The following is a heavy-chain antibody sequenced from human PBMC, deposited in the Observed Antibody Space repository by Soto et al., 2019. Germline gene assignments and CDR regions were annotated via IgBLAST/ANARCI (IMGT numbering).Heavy chain of an antibody. CDR2: IYYSGST. CDR3: ARHEQQLVNWFDP. CDR1: GGSISSSSYY. D-gene: IGHD6-13*01. Sequence: QLQLQESGPGLVKPSETLSLTCTVSGGSISSSSYYWGWIRQPPGKGLEWIGSIYYSGSTYYNPSLKSRVTISVDTSKNQFSLKLSSVTAADTAVYYCARHEQQLVNWFDPWGQGTLVTVSS. J-gene: IGHJ5*02. V-gene: IGHV4-39*01.